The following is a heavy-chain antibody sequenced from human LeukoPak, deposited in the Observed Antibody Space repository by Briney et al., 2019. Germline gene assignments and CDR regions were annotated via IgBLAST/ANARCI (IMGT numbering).Heavy chain of an antibody. Sequence: GASVKVSCKASGYHFTGYHVHWVRQAPGQGLAWMGRISTDSGDADIAQKFQGRVTMTRDTSISTAYMELSRLTSDDSAVYYCAGLGSTVKGRIDPWGQGTSVTVSS. CDR1: GYHFTGYH. V-gene: IGHV1-2*02. CDR2: ISTDSGDA. D-gene: IGHD5/OR15-5a*01. CDR3: AGLGSTVKGRIDP. J-gene: IGHJ5*02.